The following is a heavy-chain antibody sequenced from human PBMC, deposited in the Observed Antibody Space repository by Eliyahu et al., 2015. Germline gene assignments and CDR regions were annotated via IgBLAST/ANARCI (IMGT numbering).Heavy chain of an antibody. J-gene: IGHJ4*02. CDR2: VRPDGGAD. V-gene: IGHV3-7*01. D-gene: IGHD1-1*01. CDR1: GFTFSPYY. CDR3: VRENWYFDF. Sequence: EVHLVESGGGLVQPGGSLXXSCVASGFTFSPYYMNWVRQTPXRGLEWVANVRPDGGADYYMDSVKGRFTISRDNAKNSLYLQMNSLRAEDTAVYYCVRENWYFDFWGQGTLVTVSS.